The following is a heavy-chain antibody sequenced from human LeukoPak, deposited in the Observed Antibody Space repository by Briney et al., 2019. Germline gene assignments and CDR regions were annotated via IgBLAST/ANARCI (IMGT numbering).Heavy chain of an antibody. V-gene: IGHV4-59*01. D-gene: IGHD2-15*01. J-gene: IGHJ4*02. Sequence: PAETLSLTCTVSGGSISIYYWSWIRQPPGKGLEGIGYIYYSVSTNYNPSLKSRVTISVNTSKNKFSLKLRSVSGAETAVYSCARCGGSCYYSEYWGQGTLVSVSS. CDR2: IYYSVST. CDR3: ARCGGSCYYSEY. CDR1: GGSISIYY.